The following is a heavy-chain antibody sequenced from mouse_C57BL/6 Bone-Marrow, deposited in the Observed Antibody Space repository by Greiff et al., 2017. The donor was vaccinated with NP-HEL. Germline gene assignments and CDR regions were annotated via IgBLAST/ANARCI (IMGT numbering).Heavy chain of an antibody. V-gene: IGHV5-12*01. D-gene: IGHD1-1*01. J-gene: IGHJ4*01. Sequence: EVHLVESGGGLVQPGGSLKLSCAASGFTFSDYYMYWVRQTPEKRLEWVAYISNGGGSTYYPDTVKGRFTISRDNANNTLYLQMSRLKSEDTAMYYCARGALTTVVATDAMDYWGQGTSVTVSS. CDR3: ARGALTTVVATDAMDY. CDR1: GFTFSDYY. CDR2: ISNGGGST.